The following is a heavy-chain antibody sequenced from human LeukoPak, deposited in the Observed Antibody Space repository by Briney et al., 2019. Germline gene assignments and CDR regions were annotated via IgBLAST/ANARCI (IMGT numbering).Heavy chain of an antibody. CDR3: ARGRGAARPNYYYMDV. V-gene: IGHV4-34*01. J-gene: IGHJ6*03. D-gene: IGHD6-6*01. CDR1: GGSFSGYY. CDR2: INHSGST. Sequence: PSETLSLPCAVCGGSFSGYYWRWLRQPPGEGLEWIGEINHSGSTNYNPSLKSRVTISVDTSKNQFSLKLSSVTAADTAVYYCARGRGAARPNYYYMDVWGKGTTVTVSS.